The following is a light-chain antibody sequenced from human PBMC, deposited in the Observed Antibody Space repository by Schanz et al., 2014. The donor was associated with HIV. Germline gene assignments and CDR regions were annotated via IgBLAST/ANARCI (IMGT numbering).Light chain of an antibody. J-gene: IGLJ1*01. CDR1: SSDVGGYNY. CDR2: DVS. V-gene: IGLV2-14*03. Sequence: QSALTQPASVSGSPGQSITISCTGTSSDVGGYNYVSWYQQHPGKAPKLMIYDVSNRPSGVSSRFSGSKSGNTASLTISGLQAEDEADYYCCSHAGGNNYVFGSGTKLTVL. CDR3: CSHAGGNNYV.